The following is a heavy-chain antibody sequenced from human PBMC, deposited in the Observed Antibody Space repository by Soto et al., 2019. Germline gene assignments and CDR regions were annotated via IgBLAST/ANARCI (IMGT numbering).Heavy chain of an antibody. CDR3: ARGDYSGSSSPFDY. CDR2: INHSGST. D-gene: IGHD1-26*01. V-gene: IGHV4-34*01. J-gene: IGHJ4*02. CDR1: GGSFSGYY. Sequence: ASETLSLTCAVYGGSFSGYYWSWIRQPPGKGLEWIGEINHSGSTNYNPSLKSRVTISVDTSKNQFSLKLSSVTAADTAVYYCARGDYSGSSSPFDYWGQGTLVTVSS.